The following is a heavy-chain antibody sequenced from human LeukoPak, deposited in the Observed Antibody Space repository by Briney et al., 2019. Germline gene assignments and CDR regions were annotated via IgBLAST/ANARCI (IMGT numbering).Heavy chain of an antibody. J-gene: IGHJ4*02. V-gene: IGHV4-30-4*01. CDR3: GRVLYSGYVID. CDR1: GSSISSGDYY. CDR2: IYYSGST. D-gene: IGHD5-12*01. Sequence: PSETLSLTCTVSGSSISSGDYYWSWIRQPPGKGLEWIGYIYYSGSTYYNPSLKSRLTISVDTSKNQFSLRLSSVTAADTAVYYCGRVLYSGYVIDWGQGTLVTVSS.